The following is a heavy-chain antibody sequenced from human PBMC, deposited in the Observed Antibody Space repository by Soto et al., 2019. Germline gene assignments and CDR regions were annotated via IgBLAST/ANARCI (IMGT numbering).Heavy chain of an antibody. J-gene: IGHJ4*02. V-gene: IGHV4-4*02. CDR3: SRLIYDSRLNYLYFDS. D-gene: IGHD3-22*01. CDR1: GGSISSGNW. Sequence: PSETLSLSCAVSGGSISSGNWWSWVRQPPGKVLEWIGEIYHSGSTGYNPSLKSRVTMSVDKSKNQFSLKVNSVTAADTAVYYCSRLIYDSRLNYLYFDSWGQGTLITV. CDR2: IYHSGST.